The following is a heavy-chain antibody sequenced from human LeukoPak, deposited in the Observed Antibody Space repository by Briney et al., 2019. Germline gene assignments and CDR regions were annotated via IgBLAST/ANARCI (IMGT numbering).Heavy chain of an antibody. J-gene: IGHJ5*02. D-gene: IGHD3-22*01. CDR3: ARGQDSSGYYDWFDP. Sequence: SVKVSFEASGGTFSSYAISWVRQAPGQGLEWMGRIIPIFGTANYSQKFQGRATITTDESTSTAYMELSSLRSEDTAVYYCARGQDSSGYYDWFDPWGQGTLVTVSS. V-gene: IGHV1-69*05. CDR2: IIPIFGTA. CDR1: GGTFSSYA.